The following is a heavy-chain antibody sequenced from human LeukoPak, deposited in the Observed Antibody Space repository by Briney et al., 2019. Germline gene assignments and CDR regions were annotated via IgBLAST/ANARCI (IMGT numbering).Heavy chain of an antibody. CDR2: IYAGDSDI. V-gene: IGHV5-51*01. D-gene: IGHD3-22*01. J-gene: IGHJ6*03. CDR1: GYNFSSYY. CDR3: ARHQRAYDSSGYYYYYYYYMDV. Sequence: GESLKISCQASGYNFSSYYIGWVRQMPGKGLEWMGIIYAGDSDIRYSPSFEGQVTISVDKSTTTAYLQWSSLKASDSAIYYCARHQRAYDSSGYYYYYYYYMDVWGKGTTVTISS.